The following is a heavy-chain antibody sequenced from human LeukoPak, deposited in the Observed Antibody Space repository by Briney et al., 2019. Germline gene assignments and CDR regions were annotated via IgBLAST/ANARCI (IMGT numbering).Heavy chain of an antibody. V-gene: IGHV1-18*01. J-gene: IGHJ4*02. Sequence: ASVKVSCKASGYTFMSYGISWVRQAPGQGLEWMAWVSAYNGNTNYAQKLQGRVTMTTDTSTSTAYMELRSLRSDDTAVYYCARESRGYSYGIGGSDFDYWGQGTLVTVSS. CDR1: GYTFMSYG. CDR3: ARESRGYSYGIGGSDFDY. CDR2: VSAYNGNT. D-gene: IGHD5-18*01.